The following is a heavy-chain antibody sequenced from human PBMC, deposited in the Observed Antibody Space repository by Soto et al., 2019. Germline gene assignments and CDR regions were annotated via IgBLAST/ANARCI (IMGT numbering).Heavy chain of an antibody. Sequence: EVQLVESGGGLVQPGGSLRLSCAASGFTFSPYWMSWVRQAPGKGLEWVAIIKDDGGDELYLEAVRGRFTISRDNAKKSLYLAMDSLRVEDTAVYYCAGGSGWISGTWGQGTLVTVSS. J-gene: IGHJ5*02. CDR3: AGGSGWISGT. CDR2: IKDDGGDE. CDR1: GFTFSPYW. V-gene: IGHV3-7*05. D-gene: IGHD6-19*01.